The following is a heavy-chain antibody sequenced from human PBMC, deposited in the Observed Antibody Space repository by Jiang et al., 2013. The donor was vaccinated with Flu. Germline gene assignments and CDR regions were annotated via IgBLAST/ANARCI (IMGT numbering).Heavy chain of an antibody. CDR1: GGSISSSSYY. D-gene: IGHD3-10*01. Sequence: LLKPSETLSLTCTVSGGSISSSSYYWGWIRQPPGKGLEWIGGIYYSGSTYYNPSLKSRVTISVDTSKNQFSLKLSSVTATDTAVYYCARVRGSGSSSFDYWGQGTLVTVSS. CDR2: IYYSGST. CDR3: ARVRGSGSSSFDY. J-gene: IGHJ4*02. V-gene: IGHV4-39*01.